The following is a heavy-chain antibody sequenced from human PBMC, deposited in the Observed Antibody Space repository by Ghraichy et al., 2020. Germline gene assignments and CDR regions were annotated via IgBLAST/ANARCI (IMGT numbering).Heavy chain of an antibody. CDR1: GFTFRSYG. Sequence: GGSLRLSCAASGFTFRSYGMHWVRQAPGKGLEWVAVISYDGSNKDYGDSVKGRFTISRDNSKNTLYLQMNSLRAEDTAVYYCAKERDSSGYYSFLGDYYGMDVWGQGTTVTVSS. CDR2: ISYDGSNK. CDR3: AKERDSSGYYSFLGDYYGMDV. V-gene: IGHV3-30*18. D-gene: IGHD3-22*01. J-gene: IGHJ6*02.